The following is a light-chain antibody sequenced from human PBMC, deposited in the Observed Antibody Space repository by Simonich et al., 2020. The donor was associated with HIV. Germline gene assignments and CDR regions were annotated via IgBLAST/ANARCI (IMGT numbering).Light chain of an antibody. CDR2: EDN. J-gene: IGLJ3*02. V-gene: IGLV6-57*03. Sequence: NFMLTQPHSVSESPGKTVTISCTRSSGSIASNYVQWYPQRPGSAPTTVIYEDNQRPPGVPDRFSGSIDSSSNSASLTISGLKTEDESDYYCQSYDSSNQVFGGGTKLTVL. CDR1: SGSIASNY. CDR3: QSYDSSNQV.